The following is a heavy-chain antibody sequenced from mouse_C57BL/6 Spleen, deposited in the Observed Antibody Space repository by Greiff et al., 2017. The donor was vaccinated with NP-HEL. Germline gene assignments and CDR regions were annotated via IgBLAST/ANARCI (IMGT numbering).Heavy chain of an antibody. CDR1: GYTFTSYW. Sequence: QVQLQQPGAELVMPGASVKLSCKASGYTFTSYWMHWVKQRPGQGLEWIGEIDPSDSYTNYNQKFKGKSTLTVDKSSSTAYMQLSSLTSEDSAVYYCARTPPITTRVAPCAIDYWGQGTSLTLSS. CDR2: IDPSDSYT. V-gene: IGHV1-69*01. D-gene: IGHD1-1*01. CDR3: ARTPPITTRVAPCAIDY. J-gene: IGHJ4*01.